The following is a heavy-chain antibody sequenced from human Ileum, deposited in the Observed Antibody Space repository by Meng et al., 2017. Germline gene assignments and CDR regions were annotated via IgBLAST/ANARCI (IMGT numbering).Heavy chain of an antibody. Sequence: GGSLRLSCAASGFTVSGDYMYRSRVRQAPGKGLAYVTIIYPDGRTFYADSVKGRYTISRDNSENTLYLQMNSLRPEDTAVYYCSRGQSPNGSGSYTLYWGQGTLVTVSS. D-gene: IGHD3-10*01. CDR2: IYPDGRT. CDR3: SRGQSPNGSGSYTLY. CDR1: GFTVSGDY. V-gene: IGHV3-66*02. J-gene: IGHJ4*02.